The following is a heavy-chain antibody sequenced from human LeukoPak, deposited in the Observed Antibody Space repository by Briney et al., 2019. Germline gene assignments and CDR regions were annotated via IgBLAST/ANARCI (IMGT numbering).Heavy chain of an antibody. J-gene: IGHJ4*02. CDR1: EYTSTSYY. CDR2: INPSGGST. D-gene: IGHD1-26*01. CDR3: ARVSGSYYPHFDY. Sequence: ASVKVSCKASEYTSTSYYIHWVRQAPGQGLEWMGIINPSGGSTSYAQKFQGRVTMTRDTSTSTVYMELSSLRSEDTAVYYCARVSGSYYPHFDYWGQGTLVTVSS. V-gene: IGHV1-46*01.